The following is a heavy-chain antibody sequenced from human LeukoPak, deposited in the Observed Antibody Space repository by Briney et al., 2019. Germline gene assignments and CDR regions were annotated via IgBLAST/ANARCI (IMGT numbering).Heavy chain of an antibody. V-gene: IGHV1-2*06. J-gene: IGHJ5*02. CDR3: ARDLDQLLHRSNWFDP. D-gene: IGHD2-2*01. CDR2: INPNSGGT. Sequence: ASVKVSCKASGYTFTGYYMHWVRQAPGQGLEWMGRINPNSGGTNYAQKFQGRVTMTRDTSISTAYMELSRLRSDDTAVYYCARDLDQLLHRSNWFDPWGQGTLVTVSS. CDR1: GYTFTGYY.